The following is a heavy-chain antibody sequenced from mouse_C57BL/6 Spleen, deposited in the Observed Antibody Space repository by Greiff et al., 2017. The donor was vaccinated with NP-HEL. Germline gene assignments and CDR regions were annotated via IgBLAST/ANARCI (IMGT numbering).Heavy chain of an antibody. V-gene: IGHV1-26*01. Sequence: EVQLQQSGPELVKPGASVKISCKASGYTFTDYYMNWVKQSHGKSLEWIGDINPNNGGTSYNQKFKGKATLTVDKSSSTAYMELRSLTSEESEVYYCARGGLRFDYWGQGTTLTVSS. CDR3: ARGGLRFDY. D-gene: IGHD2-4*01. CDR1: GYTFTDYY. J-gene: IGHJ2*01. CDR2: INPNNGGT.